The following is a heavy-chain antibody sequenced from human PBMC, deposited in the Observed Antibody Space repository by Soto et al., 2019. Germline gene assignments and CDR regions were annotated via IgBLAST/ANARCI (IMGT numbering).Heavy chain of an antibody. Sequence: GGSLRLSCAASGFTFSSYAMHWVRQAPGKGLEWVAVISYDGSNKYYADSVKGRFTISRDNSKNTLYLQMNSLRAEDTAVYYCARGSLWFGEGAYGMDVWGQGTTVTVSS. CDR3: ARGSLWFGEGAYGMDV. CDR2: ISYDGSNK. V-gene: IGHV3-30-3*01. D-gene: IGHD3-10*01. J-gene: IGHJ6*02. CDR1: GFTFSSYA.